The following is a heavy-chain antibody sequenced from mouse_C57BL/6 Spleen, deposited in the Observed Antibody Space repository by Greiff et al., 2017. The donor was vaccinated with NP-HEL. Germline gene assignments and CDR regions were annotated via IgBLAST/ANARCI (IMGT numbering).Heavy chain of an antibody. CDR1: GYSITSGYY. CDR3: ARGSRYGNYFDY. J-gene: IGHJ2*01. D-gene: IGHD2-1*01. Sequence: EVQLQESGPGLVKPSQSLSLTCSVTGYSITSGYYWNWIRQFPGNKLEWMGYISYAGSNNYNPSLKNRISITRYTSKNQFFLKLNSVTTEDTATYYCARGSRYGNYFDYWGQGTTLTVSS. V-gene: IGHV3-6*01. CDR2: ISYAGSN.